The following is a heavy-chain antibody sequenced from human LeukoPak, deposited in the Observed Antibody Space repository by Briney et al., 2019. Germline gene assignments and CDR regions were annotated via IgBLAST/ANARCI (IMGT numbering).Heavy chain of an antibody. Sequence: PGGSLRLSCAASGFTVSSNYMSSVRQAPGKGLEWVSVIYSGGSTYYADSVKGRFTISRDDSKNTLYLQMNSLRPEDTAVYYCTKGGGSMVRGLLTATYYFEYWGQGTLVTVSS. J-gene: IGHJ4*02. D-gene: IGHD3-10*01. CDR2: IYSGGST. V-gene: IGHV3-53*05. CDR3: TKGGGSMVRGLLTATYYFEY. CDR1: GFTVSSNY.